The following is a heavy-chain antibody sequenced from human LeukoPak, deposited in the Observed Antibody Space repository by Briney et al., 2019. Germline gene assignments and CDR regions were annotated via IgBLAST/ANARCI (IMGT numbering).Heavy chain of an antibody. CDR3: ASIVGGFHYFDY. J-gene: IGHJ4*02. CDR2: INYSGST. V-gene: IGHV4-39*01. Sequence: PSETLSLICTVSGGSISSSNYYWVWNRQPPGQELEWIGSINYSGSTYYNPSLKSRISISVDTSRIQFTLKLSPVTATDTAVYSCASIVGGFHYFDYWGQGTLVTVSS. D-gene: IGHD1-26*01. CDR1: GGSISSSNYY.